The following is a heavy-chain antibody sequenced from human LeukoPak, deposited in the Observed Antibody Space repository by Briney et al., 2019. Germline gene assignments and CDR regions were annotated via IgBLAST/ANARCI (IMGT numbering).Heavy chain of an antibody. CDR1: GGTFSSYA. Sequence: SVKVSCKASGGTFSSYAISWVRQAPGQGLEWMGGIIPIFGTANYAQKFQGRVTITADESTSTAYMELSSVTAADTAVYYCARGLLRSSSWYFAGGDRTYFDYWGQGTLVTVSS. CDR3: ARGLLRSSSWYFAGGDRTYFDY. CDR2: IIPIFGTA. V-gene: IGHV1-69*13. J-gene: IGHJ4*02. D-gene: IGHD6-13*01.